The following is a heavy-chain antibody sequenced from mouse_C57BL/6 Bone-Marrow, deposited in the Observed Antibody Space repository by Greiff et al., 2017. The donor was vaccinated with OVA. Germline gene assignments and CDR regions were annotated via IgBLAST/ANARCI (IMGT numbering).Heavy chain of an antibody. Sequence: QVQLKQPGAELVKPGASVKMSCKASGNTFTSYWITWVKKRPGQGLEGIGDIYPGSGSTKYNEKFKSKATLPVDTSSSTAYMQLSSLTSEDSAVYYCARNYGSSYYYCAMDYWGQGTSVTVSS. V-gene: IGHV1-55*01. D-gene: IGHD1-1*01. CDR2: IYPGSGST. CDR1: GNTFTSYW. CDR3: ARNYGSSYYYCAMDY. J-gene: IGHJ4*01.